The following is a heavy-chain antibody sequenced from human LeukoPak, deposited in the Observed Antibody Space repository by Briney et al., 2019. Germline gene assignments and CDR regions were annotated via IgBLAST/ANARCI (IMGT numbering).Heavy chain of an antibody. CDR1: GYSFTSYW. J-gene: IGHJ6*03. CDR2: IYPGDSDT. Sequence: GESLKISCKGSGYSFTSYWIGWVRQMPGKGLEWMGNIYPGDSDTRYSPSFQGQVTISADKFISTAYLQWSSLKASDTAMYYCARWRYGDALNYYYMDVWGKGTTVTVSS. CDR3: ARWRYGDALNYYYMDV. V-gene: IGHV5-51*01. D-gene: IGHD4-17*01.